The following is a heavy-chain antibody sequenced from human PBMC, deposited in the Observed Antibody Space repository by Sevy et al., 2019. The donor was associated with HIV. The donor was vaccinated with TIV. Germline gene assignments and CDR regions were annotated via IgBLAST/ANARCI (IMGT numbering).Heavy chain of an antibody. D-gene: IGHD2-15*01. Sequence: SETLSLTCAISGDSVSSNSAAWNWIRQSPSRGLEWLGRTYYRSKWYNDYAVSVKSRITINPDTSNNQFSLQLNSVTPEDTAVYCCARAGGGGYCSGGSCYSSYYYFYGMDVWGQGTTVTVSS. CDR3: ARAGGGGYCSGGSCYSSYYYFYGMDV. V-gene: IGHV6-1*01. J-gene: IGHJ6*02. CDR2: TYYRSKWYN. CDR1: GDSVSSNSAA.